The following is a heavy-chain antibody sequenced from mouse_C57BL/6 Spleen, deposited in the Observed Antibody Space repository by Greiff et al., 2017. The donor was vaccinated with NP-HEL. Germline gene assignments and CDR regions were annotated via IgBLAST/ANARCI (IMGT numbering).Heavy chain of an antibody. CDR1: GFTFSDYG. V-gene: IGHV5-17*01. CDR2: ISSGSSTI. J-gene: IGHJ1*03. CDR3: ARAFIYYYGSSNWYFDV. Sequence: EVHLVESGGGLVKPGGSLKLSCAASGFTFSDYGMHWVRQAPEKGLEWVAYISSGSSTIYYADTVKGRFPISRDNAKNTLFLQMTSLRSEDTAMYYCARAFIYYYGSSNWYFDVWGTGTTVTVSS. D-gene: IGHD1-1*01.